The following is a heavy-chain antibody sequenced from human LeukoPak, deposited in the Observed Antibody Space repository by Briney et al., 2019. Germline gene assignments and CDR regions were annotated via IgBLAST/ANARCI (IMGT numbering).Heavy chain of an antibody. V-gene: IGHV3-74*01. CDR3: VRTHSSGYYYFDS. D-gene: IGHD3-22*01. CDR1: GFTFRSHW. CDR2: IDGDESAT. Sequence: PGGSLRLSCAASGFTFRSHWMHWVRQAPGKGLIWVSRIDGDESATYYGDSVKGRFTISRDNAKNTPYLQMNSLRVEDTAVYYCVRTHSSGYYYFDSWGQGTLVTVSS. J-gene: IGHJ4*02.